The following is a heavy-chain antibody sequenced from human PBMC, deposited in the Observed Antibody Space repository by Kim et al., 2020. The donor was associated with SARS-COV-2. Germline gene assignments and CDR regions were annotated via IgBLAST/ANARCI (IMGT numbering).Heavy chain of an antibody. CDR3: ATGEDSEKVGY. J-gene: IGHJ4*02. CDR2: VPHDGRA. CDR1: GFSVSRYD. V-gene: IGHV3-53*01. Sequence: GGSLRLSCAASGFSVSRYDMNWVRQAPGKGLEWVAFVPHDGRAFYAESVEGRFTIYRDNSKNSMYLQMNGLGAEDTAVYYCATGEDSEKVGYWGQGTQIIVSS. D-gene: IGHD2-15*01.